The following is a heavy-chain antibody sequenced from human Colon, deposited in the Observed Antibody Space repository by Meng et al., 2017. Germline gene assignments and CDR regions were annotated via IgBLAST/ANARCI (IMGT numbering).Heavy chain of an antibody. CDR3: ARGSGTLRHFDY. V-gene: IGHV4-31*01. CDR1: GGAISNGFFF. J-gene: IGHJ4*02. CDR2: VSHTGST. Sequence: VQCLESGPGMVQPSQTLSLCSTVSGGAISNGFFFWSWIRQHPLKGLEWIGSVSHTGSTSYNPSIQSLVTISRDTPKNQFSLNLTSVAAADTAVYFCARGSGTLRHFDYWGQGTLVTVSS. D-gene: IGHD1-26*01.